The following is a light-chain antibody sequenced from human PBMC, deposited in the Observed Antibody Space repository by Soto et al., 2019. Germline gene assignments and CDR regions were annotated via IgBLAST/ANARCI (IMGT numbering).Light chain of an antibody. J-gene: IGLJ1*01. V-gene: IGLV2-8*01. CDR3: SSYAGSYKYV. CDR2: EVT. CDR1: SSDVGGYNY. Sequence: QSVLTQPPSASGSPGQSVTISRTGTSSDVGGYNYVSWYQQHPGKAHKLMIYEVTKRPSGVPDRFSASKSDNTASLTVSGLQAEDEADYYCSSYAGSYKYVFGTGTKVTVL.